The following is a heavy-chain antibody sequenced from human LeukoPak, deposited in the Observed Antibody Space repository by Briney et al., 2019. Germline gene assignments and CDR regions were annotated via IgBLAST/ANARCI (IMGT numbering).Heavy chain of an antibody. Sequence: SETLSLTCAVSGGSISSGGYSWSWIRQPPGKGLEWIGYIYHSGSTYYNPSLKSRVAISVDRSKNQFSLKLSSVTAADTAVYYCARANSDFWSGYARGAFDYWGQGTPVTVSS. CDR2: IYHSGST. V-gene: IGHV4-30-2*01. CDR1: GGSISSGGYS. J-gene: IGHJ4*02. CDR3: ARANSDFWSGYARGAFDY. D-gene: IGHD3-3*01.